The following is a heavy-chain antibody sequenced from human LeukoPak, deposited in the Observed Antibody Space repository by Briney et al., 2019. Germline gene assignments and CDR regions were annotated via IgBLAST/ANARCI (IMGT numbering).Heavy chain of an antibody. CDR2: IIPIFGTA. D-gene: IGHD3-9*01. J-gene: IGHJ6*02. CDR1: GGTFSSYA. V-gene: IGHV1-69*13. Sequence: SVKVSYKASGGTFSSYAISWVRQAPGQGLEWMGGIIPIFGTANYAQKFQGRVTITADESTSTAYMELSSLRSEDTAVYYCAESTPSTYDILTGYYMTYYYYGMDVWGQGTTVTVSS. CDR3: AESTPSTYDILTGYYMTYYYYGMDV.